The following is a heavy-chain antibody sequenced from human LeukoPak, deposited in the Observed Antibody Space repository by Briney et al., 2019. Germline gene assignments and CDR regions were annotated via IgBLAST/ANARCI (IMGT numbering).Heavy chain of an antibody. D-gene: IGHD3-22*01. CDR2: ISSSGDII. J-gene: IGHJ5*02. CDR1: GLIFSIYE. CDR3: ARSEGGFYDSSGSNPWNNWFGP. V-gene: IGHV3-48*03. Sequence: GGSLRLSCEASGLIFSIYEMNWVHLAPGKGLEWVSFISSSGDIIHYADSVKGRFTISRDNAKNSLYLQMNSLRAEDTAVYYCARSEGGFYDSSGSNPWNNWFGPWGQGTLVTVSS.